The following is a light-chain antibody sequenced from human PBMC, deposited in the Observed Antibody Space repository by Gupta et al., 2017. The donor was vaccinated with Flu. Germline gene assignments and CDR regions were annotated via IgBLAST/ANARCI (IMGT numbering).Light chain of an antibody. CDR3: QQSYTTWT. CDR1: QSIGSC. Sequence: DIQMTQSPSSLSASVGDRVTITCRASQSIGSCLNWYQQKPGKAPKLLIYAASSLQSGVPSRFSVSGSGTDFTLTISRLQPEDFATYYWQQSYTTWTFGQGTKVEIK. CDR2: AAS. V-gene: IGKV1-39*01. J-gene: IGKJ1*01.